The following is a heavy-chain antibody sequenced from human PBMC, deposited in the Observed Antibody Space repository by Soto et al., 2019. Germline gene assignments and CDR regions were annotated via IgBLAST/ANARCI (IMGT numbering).Heavy chain of an antibody. D-gene: IGHD3-22*01. Sequence: PGGSLRLSCAASGFTFSSYSMNWVRQAPGKGLEWVSSISSSSSYIYYADSVKGRFTISRDNAKNSLYLQMNSLRAEDTAVYYCARDDDPNCDDSSGYQGTIWGQGTMVTVSS. J-gene: IGHJ3*02. CDR1: GFTFSSYS. CDR2: ISSSSSYI. V-gene: IGHV3-21*01. CDR3: ARDDDPNCDDSSGYQGTI.